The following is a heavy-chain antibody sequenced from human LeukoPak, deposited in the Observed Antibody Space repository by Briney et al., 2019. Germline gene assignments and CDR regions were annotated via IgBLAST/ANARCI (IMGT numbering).Heavy chain of an antibody. CDR1: GFTFSSYS. CDR2: ISYDGSNK. CDR3: ARDRLHTGDNPLY. V-gene: IGHV3-30*03. D-gene: IGHD3-16*01. Sequence: GGSLRLSCAASGFTFSSYSMNWVRQAPGKGLEWVAVISYDGSNKYYADSVKGRFTISRDNPKNTLYLQMNSLRAEDTAVYYCARDRLHTGDNPLYWGQGTLVTVSS. J-gene: IGHJ4*02.